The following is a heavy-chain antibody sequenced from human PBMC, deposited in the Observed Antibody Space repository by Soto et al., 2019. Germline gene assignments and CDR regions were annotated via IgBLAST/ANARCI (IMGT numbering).Heavy chain of an antibody. CDR3: AKEQLAASYYGVDV. D-gene: IGHD6-6*01. V-gene: IGHV3-23*01. J-gene: IGHJ6*02. CDR1: GFAFNNYA. CDR2: ISGSGGGT. Sequence: GESLKISCAASGFAFNNYAMSWVRQAPGKGLEWVSGISGSGGGTYYADSVKGRFTISRDNSKNTLYLQMNSLRAEDTAVYYCAKEQLAASYYGVDVWGQGTTVTVSS.